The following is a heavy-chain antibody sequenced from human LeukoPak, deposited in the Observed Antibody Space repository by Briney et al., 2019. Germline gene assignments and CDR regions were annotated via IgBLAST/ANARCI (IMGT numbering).Heavy chain of an antibody. D-gene: IGHD5-12*01. V-gene: IGHV1-46*01. CDR2: INPSGGST. J-gene: IGHJ4*02. Sequence: ASVKVSCKASGYTFTSYYMHWVRQAPGQGREWMGIINPSGGSTSYAQKFQGSVTMTRDTSTSTVYMELSSRGSEDTAVYYCARGLERGYAYYFHYWGQGTLVTVSS. CDR1: GYTFTSYY. CDR3: ARGLERGYAYYFHY.